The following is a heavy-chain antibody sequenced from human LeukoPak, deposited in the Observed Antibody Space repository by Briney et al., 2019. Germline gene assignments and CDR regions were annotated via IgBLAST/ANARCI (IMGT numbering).Heavy chain of an antibody. CDR1: GGSISRGAYY. CDR3: ARAPDPYFYDRSGFDY. V-gene: IGHV4-31*03. Sequence: SETLSLTCTVSGGSISRGAYYWSWIRQHPGKGLEWIGYIHYSGSTYYNPSLKSRVTISVDTSKNQFSLNLSSVTAADTAVYYCARAPDPYFYDRSGFDYWGQGTLITVSS. J-gene: IGHJ4*02. CDR2: IHYSGST. D-gene: IGHD3-22*01.